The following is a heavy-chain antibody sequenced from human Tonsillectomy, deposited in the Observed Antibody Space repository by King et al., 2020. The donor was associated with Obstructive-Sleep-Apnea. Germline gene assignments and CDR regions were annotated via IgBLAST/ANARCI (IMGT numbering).Heavy chain of an antibody. CDR1: GGTFSRYA. CDR2: IIPILGIA. D-gene: IGHD3-10*01. J-gene: IGHJ6*02. V-gene: IGHV1-69*04. Sequence: QLVQSGAEVKKPGSSVKVSCKASGGTFSRYAISWVRQAPGQGLEWMGRIIPILGIANYAQKFQGRVTITADKSTSTADMELSSLRSEDTAVYYCARDGDLGYYGMDVWGQGTTVSVSS. CDR3: ARDGDLGYYGMDV.